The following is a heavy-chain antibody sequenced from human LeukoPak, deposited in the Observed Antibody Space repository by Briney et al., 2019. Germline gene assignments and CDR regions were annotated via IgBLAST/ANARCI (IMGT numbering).Heavy chain of an antibody. J-gene: IGHJ5*02. Sequence: ASVKVSCKASGYTFTSYCMHWVRQAPGQGLEWMGIINLSGGSTSYAQKFQGRVTMTRDTSTSTVYMELSSLRSEDTAVYYCARDQSGWFDPWGQGTLVTVSS. V-gene: IGHV1-46*01. D-gene: IGHD3-10*01. CDR1: GYTFTSYC. CDR3: ARDQSGWFDP. CDR2: INLSGGST.